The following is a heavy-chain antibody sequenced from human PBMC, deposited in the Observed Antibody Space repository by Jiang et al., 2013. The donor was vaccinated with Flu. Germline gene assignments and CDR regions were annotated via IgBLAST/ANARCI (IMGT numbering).Heavy chain of an antibody. CDR2: IDPSDSYT. Sequence: VQLVESGAEVKKPGESLRISCKGSGYSFTSYWISWVRQMPGKGLEWMGRIDPSDSYTNYSPSFQGHVTISADKSISTAYLQWSSLKASDTAMYYCARRRRLLVVRGEVRRAHDYGMGRRGAKGPRSPSP. CDR1: GYSFTSYW. CDR3: ARRRRLLVVRGEVRRAHDYGMGRR. V-gene: IGHV5-10-1*03. D-gene: IGHD3-10*01. J-gene: IGHJ6*02.